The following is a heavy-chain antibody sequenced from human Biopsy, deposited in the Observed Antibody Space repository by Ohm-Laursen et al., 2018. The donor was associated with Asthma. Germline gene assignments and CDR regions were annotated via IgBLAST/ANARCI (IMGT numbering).Heavy chain of an antibody. V-gene: IGHV3-7*01. CDR2: IKHDGTEK. D-gene: IGHD3-22*01. CDR1: GFTFGDYW. J-gene: IGHJ3*02. Sequence: SLRLSCAASGFTFGDYWMSWVRQVPGKGLEWVANIKHDGTEKNHVDSLKGRFTIFRDDSRNRLYLQINSLTVEDSAVYFCARQSGQEYGDSIPFDTWGQGTKVAVSS. CDR3: ARQSGQEYGDSIPFDT.